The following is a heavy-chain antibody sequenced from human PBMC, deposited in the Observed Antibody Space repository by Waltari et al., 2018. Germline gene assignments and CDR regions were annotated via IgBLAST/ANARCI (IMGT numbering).Heavy chain of an antibody. D-gene: IGHD2-15*01. Sequence: QVQLVQSGAEVKKPGASVKVSCKASGYTFTSYYMHWVRQAPGQGLEWMGIINPSGGSTSYAQKCQGRVTMTRDTSTSTVYMELSSLRSEDTAVYYCARERSGVAATLRGFDPWGQGTLVTVSS. CDR1: GYTFTSYY. V-gene: IGHV1-46*01. CDR2: INPSGGST. CDR3: ARERSGVAATLRGFDP. J-gene: IGHJ5*02.